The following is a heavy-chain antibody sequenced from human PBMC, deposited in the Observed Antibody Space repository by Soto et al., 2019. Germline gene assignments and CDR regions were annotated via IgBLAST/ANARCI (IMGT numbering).Heavy chain of an antibody. CDR3: ASASGRSWYNWFDP. Sequence: QVQLVQSGAEVKKPCSSVTVSCKASGGNFSNSGISWVRQAPGQGRGWMGGIVPLFGTTNYAHKFRGRVTFTADESTSTADMEVASLRSEDTAVYYCASASGRSWYNWFDPWGQGTLVTVST. CDR2: IVPLFGTT. J-gene: IGHJ5*02. D-gene: IGHD6-13*01. CDR1: GGNFSNSG. V-gene: IGHV1-69*01.